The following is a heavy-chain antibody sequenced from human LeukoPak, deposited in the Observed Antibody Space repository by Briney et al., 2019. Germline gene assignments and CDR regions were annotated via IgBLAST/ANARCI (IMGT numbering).Heavy chain of an antibody. CDR2: ISGFNGNT. Sequence: ASVKVSCKASGYTFASYGISWVRQAPGQGLEWMGWISGFNGNTNHAQNLQDRVTMTTDTSTSTAYMELRSLRSDDTAVYFCARVPNQCCTSRCYYTAFDIWGQGTMVTVSS. J-gene: IGHJ3*02. CDR1: GYTFASYG. V-gene: IGHV1-18*01. D-gene: IGHD2/OR15-2a*01. CDR3: ARVPNQCCTSRCYYTAFDI.